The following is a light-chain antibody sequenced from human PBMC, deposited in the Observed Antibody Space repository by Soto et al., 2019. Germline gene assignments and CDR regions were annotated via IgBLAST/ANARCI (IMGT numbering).Light chain of an antibody. CDR2: DAS. CDR3: QQYNNWPLIT. J-gene: IGKJ1*01. CDR1: QNIRSS. Sequence: EVVMPQSPASLSASPGERVTLSCRASQNIRSSLAWYQQRPGQAPRLLIYDASNRATGIPARFSGSGSGTDFTLTISSLEPEDFAVYYCQQYNNWPLITFGQGTKVDIK. V-gene: IGKV3D-15*01.